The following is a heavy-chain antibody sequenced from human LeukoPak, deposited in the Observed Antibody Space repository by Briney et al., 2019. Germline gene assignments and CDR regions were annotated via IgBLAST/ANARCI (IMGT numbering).Heavy chain of an antibody. D-gene: IGHD3-10*01. CDR1: GGSISSYY. J-gene: IGHJ4*02. V-gene: IGHV4-59*01. CDR3: ARAPYSYYGSGSHYKQYYFDY. Sequence: SETLSLTCTVSGGSISSYYWSWIRQPPGKGLEWIGYIYYSGSTNYNPSLKSRVAISVDTSKNQFSLKLGSVTAADTAVYYCARAPYSYYGSGSHYKQYYFDYWGQGTLVTVSS. CDR2: IYYSGST.